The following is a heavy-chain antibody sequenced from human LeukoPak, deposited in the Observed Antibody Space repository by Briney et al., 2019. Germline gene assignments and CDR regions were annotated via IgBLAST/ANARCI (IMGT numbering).Heavy chain of an antibody. J-gene: IGHJ4*02. Sequence: SETLSLTGTVSGGSISSSSYYWGWIRQPPGKGLEWIGSVYYSGSTYYNPSLKSRVTISVDTSKNQFSLKLSSVTAADTAVYYCARLGIGIAAAGTDYWGQGTLVTVSS. CDR1: GGSISSSSYY. D-gene: IGHD6-13*01. CDR2: VYYSGST. CDR3: ARLGIGIAAAGTDY. V-gene: IGHV4-39*07.